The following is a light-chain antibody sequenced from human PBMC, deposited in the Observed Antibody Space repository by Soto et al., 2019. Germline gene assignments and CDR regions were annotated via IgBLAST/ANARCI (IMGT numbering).Light chain of an antibody. V-gene: IGLV2-14*01. J-gene: IGLJ1*01. CDR2: EVS. Sequence: SALTQPASVSGSPGQSITVSCTGTSSGVGGYKYVSWYQHHPGRAPKLMIYEVSNRPSGVSHRFSGSKSGNTASLTISGLQPEDEADYYSSSYTTSSTLVFGTGTKLTVL. CDR1: SSGVGGYKY. CDR3: SSYTTSSTLV.